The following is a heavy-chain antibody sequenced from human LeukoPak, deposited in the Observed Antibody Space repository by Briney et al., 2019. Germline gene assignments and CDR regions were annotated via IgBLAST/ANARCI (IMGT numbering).Heavy chain of an antibody. V-gene: IGHV3-30*02. D-gene: IGHD3-9*01. Sequence: GGSLRLSCAASGFTFSSYGMHWVRQAPGKGLEWVAFIRYDGSDKYYADSVKGRFTISRDNSKNTLYLQMNSLRAEDTALYYCAKDYDDKFDYWGQGTLVTVSS. CDR3: AKDYDDKFDY. CDR1: GFTFSSYG. CDR2: IRYDGSDK. J-gene: IGHJ4*02.